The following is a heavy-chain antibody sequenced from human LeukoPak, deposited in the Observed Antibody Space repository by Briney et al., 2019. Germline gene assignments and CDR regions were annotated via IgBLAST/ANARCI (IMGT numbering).Heavy chain of an antibody. Sequence: ASVKVSCKASGYTFTGYYMHWVRQAPGQGLEWMGIINPSGGSTSYAQKFQGRVTMTRDMSTSTVYMELSSLRSEDTAVYYCARGLGYSSGWYGGVDYWGQGTLVTVSS. CDR1: GYTFTGYY. V-gene: IGHV1-46*01. J-gene: IGHJ4*02. D-gene: IGHD6-19*01. CDR3: ARGLGYSSGWYGGVDY. CDR2: INPSGGST.